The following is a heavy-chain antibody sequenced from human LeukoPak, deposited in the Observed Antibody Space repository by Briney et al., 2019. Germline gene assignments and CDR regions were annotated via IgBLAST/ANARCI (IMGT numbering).Heavy chain of an antibody. Sequence: SETLSLTCTVSGGSVSSSRHYWTWVRQAPGRGLEWIGYIYHGSATYNPSLKSRVTISLDTSKNQFSLKVTSVSAADTAVYYGARSAARGPHYFDYWGQGTLVTVSS. V-gene: IGHV4-61*01. CDR1: GGSVSSSRHY. CDR3: ARSAARGPHYFDY. D-gene: IGHD2-15*01. CDR2: IYHGSA. J-gene: IGHJ4*02.